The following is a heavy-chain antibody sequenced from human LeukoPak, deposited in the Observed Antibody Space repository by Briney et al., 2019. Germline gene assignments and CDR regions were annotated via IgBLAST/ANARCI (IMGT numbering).Heavy chain of an antibody. Sequence: SETLSLTCTVSGGSISSSSYYWGWIRQPPGKGLEWIGYFYYSGTTYYNPSLKSRLAISLDTSKNQFSLNLTSVTAADTAVYYCARHAVTTPHFDYWGHGTLVTVFS. V-gene: IGHV4-39*07. J-gene: IGHJ4*01. D-gene: IGHD4-17*01. CDR2: FYYSGTT. CDR3: ARHAVTTPHFDY. CDR1: GGSISSSSYY.